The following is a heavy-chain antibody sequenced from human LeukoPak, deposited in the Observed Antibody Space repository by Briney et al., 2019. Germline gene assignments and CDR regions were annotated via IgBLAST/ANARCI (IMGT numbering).Heavy chain of an antibody. Sequence: SSETLSLTCTVSGGSISSGDYYWNWIRQHPGKGLEWIRYIYYSGSTYYNPSLKSRVTISVDTSKNQFSLKLSSVTAADTAVYYCASLYYESSGYDRTIDYWGQGTLVTVSS. CDR1: GGSISSGDYY. D-gene: IGHD3-22*01. V-gene: IGHV4-31*03. CDR3: ASLYYESSGYDRTIDY. J-gene: IGHJ4*02. CDR2: IYYSGST.